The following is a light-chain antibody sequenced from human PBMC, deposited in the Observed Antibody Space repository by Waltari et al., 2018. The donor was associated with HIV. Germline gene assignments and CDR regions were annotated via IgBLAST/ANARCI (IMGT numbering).Light chain of an antibody. Sequence: SYELTQSPSVSVSPGQTARITCSGNALPKKYTSWYQQRPGQAPVLVIYKDTQRSSGIPERFSGASSGATVTLTISGVQAEDEADYYCQSADSIDSYRVFGGGTRLTVL. CDR1: ALPKKY. V-gene: IGLV3-25*03. CDR3: QSADSIDSYRV. J-gene: IGLJ3*02. CDR2: KDT.